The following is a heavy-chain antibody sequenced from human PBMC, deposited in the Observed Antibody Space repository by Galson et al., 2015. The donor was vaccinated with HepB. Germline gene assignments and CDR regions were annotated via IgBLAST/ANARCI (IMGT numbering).Heavy chain of an antibody. V-gene: IGHV3-23*01. CDR3: ARNHFDFLNV. J-gene: IGHJ6*02. Sequence: SLRLSCAASGFTFRFYDMTWVRQPLGKGLEWVSTISGSGGNTYYADSVKGRFTITRDTPKSTLYLQMTGLGVEDTAIYYCARNHFDFLNVWGQGTTVIVSS. CDR1: GFTFRFYD. D-gene: IGHD1-14*01. CDR2: ISGSGGNT.